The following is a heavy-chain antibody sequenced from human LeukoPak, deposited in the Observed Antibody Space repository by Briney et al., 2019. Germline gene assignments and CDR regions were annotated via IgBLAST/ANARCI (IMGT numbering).Heavy chain of an antibody. CDR2: IYYSGST. J-gene: IGHJ4*02. CDR1: SGSISSYY. V-gene: IGHV4-59*01. CDR3: ARSGCGGGDCYSVLDY. Sequence: SETLSLTCTVSSGSISSYYWSWIRQPPGKGLEWIGYIYYSGSTNYNPSLKSRVTISVDTSKNQFSLKLSSVTAADTAVYYCARSGCGGGDCYSVLDYWGQGTLVTVSS. D-gene: IGHD2-21*02.